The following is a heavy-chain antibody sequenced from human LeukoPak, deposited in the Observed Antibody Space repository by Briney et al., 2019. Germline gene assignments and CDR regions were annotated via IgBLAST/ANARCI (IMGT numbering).Heavy chain of an antibody. D-gene: IGHD3-3*01. V-gene: IGHV3-23*01. CDR3: AREGLRFLEWLPYYFDY. J-gene: IGHJ4*02. CDR1: GFTFSSYG. Sequence: GGSLRLSCAASGFTFSSYGMSWVRQAPGKGLEWVSAISGSGGSTYYADSVKGRFTISRDHSKNTLSLQMNSLRAEDTAAYYCAREGLRFLEWLPYYFDYWGQGTLVTVSS. CDR2: ISGSGGST.